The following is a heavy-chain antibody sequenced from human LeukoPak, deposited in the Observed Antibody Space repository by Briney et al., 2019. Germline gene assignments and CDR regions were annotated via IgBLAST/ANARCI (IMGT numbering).Heavy chain of an antibody. D-gene: IGHD3-22*01. CDR1: GASISSHY. CDR2: MFYTGGA. CDR3: ASVDSSAYFSYFDS. J-gene: IGHJ4*02. V-gene: IGHV4-59*11. Sequence: SETLSLTCRVSGASISSHYWSWIRQPPGKGLEWIGYMFYTGGAKYNPSLKSRVTISVDTSKKQFSLKVSSVTAADTAVYYCASVDSSAYFSYFDSWGQGALVTVSS.